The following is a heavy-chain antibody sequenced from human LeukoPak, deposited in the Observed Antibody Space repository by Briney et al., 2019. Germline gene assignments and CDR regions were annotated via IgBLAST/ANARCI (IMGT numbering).Heavy chain of an antibody. CDR2: INSVGSST. CDR1: GFTFSSYW. J-gene: IGHJ4*02. CDR3: ARVRYSSGWSFDY. D-gene: IGHD6-19*01. V-gene: IGHV3-74*01. Sequence: GGSLRLSCAASGFTFSSYWMHWVRQAPGKGLVWVSRINSVGSSTSYADSVKGRFTISRNNAKNTLYLQMNSLRAEDTAVYYCARVRYSSGWSFDYWGQGTLVTVSS.